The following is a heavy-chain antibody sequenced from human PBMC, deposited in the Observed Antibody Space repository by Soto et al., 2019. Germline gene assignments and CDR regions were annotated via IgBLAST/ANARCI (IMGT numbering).Heavy chain of an antibody. CDR1: GADISSKTGL. Sequence: PSQTLSHTRVLSGADISSKTGLLKWIRPSPSRGLEWLGRTYYRSKWYNDYAVSVKSRITINPDTSKNQFSLQLNSVTPEDTAVYYCARDRATPYYYYYGMDVWGQGTTVTVSS. CDR2: TYYRSKWYN. J-gene: IGHJ6*02. D-gene: IGHD1-26*01. CDR3: ARDRATPYYYYYGMDV. V-gene: IGHV6-1*01.